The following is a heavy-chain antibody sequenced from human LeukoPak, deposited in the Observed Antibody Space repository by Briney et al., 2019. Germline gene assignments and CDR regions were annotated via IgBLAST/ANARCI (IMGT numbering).Heavy chain of an antibody. CDR3: ARSLYYDSWSGYYRNYGMDV. Sequence: GGSLRLSCAASGFTFSSYGMHWVRQAPGKGLEWVAVIWYDGSNKYYADSVKGRFTISRDNSKNTLYLQMNSLRAEDTAVYYCARSLYYDSWSGYYRNYGMDVWGQGTTVTVSS. CDR2: IWYDGSNK. CDR1: GFTFSSYG. V-gene: IGHV3-33*01. D-gene: IGHD3-3*01. J-gene: IGHJ6*02.